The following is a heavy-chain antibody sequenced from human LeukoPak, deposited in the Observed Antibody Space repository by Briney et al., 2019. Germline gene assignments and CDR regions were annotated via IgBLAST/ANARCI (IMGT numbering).Heavy chain of an antibody. Sequence: GGSLRLSCAASGFTFSNYEMNWVRQAPGKGLEWVSSIDTTSTYIYYADSLKGRFTISRDNAKNSLYLQMNSLRAEDTAMYYCATLGSSGMVHGNLDFWGQGTLVTVPS. J-gene: IGHJ4*02. D-gene: IGHD3-10*01. CDR3: ATLGSSGMVHGNLDF. CDR1: GFTFSNYE. CDR2: IDTTSTYI. V-gene: IGHV3-21*01.